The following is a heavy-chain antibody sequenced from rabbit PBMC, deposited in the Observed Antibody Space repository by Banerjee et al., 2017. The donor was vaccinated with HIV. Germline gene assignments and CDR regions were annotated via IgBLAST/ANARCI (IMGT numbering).Heavy chain of an antibody. V-gene: IGHV1S40*01. CDR3: ARGSTYAGYGSLAL. Sequence: QSLEESGGDLVKPGASLTLTCTASGFSFSSSYYMCWVRQAPGKGLELIACIYSGSGSTWYASWAKGRFTISKTSSTTVTLQMTSLTVADTATYFCARGSTYAGYGSLALWGQGTLVTVS. CDR1: GFSFSSSYY. J-gene: IGHJ3*01. D-gene: IGHD7-1*01. CDR2: IYSGSGST.